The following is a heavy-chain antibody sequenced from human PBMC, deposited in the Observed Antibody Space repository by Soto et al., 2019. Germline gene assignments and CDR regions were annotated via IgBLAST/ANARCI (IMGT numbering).Heavy chain of an antibody. Sequence: GGSLRLSCAASGFTFSSYSMNWVRQAPGKGLEWVSSISSSSSYIYYADSVKGRFTISRDNAKNSLYLQMNSLRAEDTAVYYCARDMAGSGYYTPYYYYGMDVWGQGTTVTVSS. CDR2: ISSSSSYI. D-gene: IGHD3-3*01. J-gene: IGHJ6*02. CDR1: GFTFSSYS. CDR3: ARDMAGSGYYTPYYYYGMDV. V-gene: IGHV3-21*01.